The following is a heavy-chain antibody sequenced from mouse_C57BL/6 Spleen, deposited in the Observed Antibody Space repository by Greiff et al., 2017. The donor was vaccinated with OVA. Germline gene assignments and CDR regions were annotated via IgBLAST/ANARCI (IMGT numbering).Heavy chain of an antibody. Sequence: VNVVESGAELARPGASVKLSCKASGYTFTSYGISWVKQRTGQGLEWIGEIYPRSGNTYYNEKFKGKATLTADKSSSTAYMELRSLTSEDSAVDFCARVLTGTVDYWGQGTTLTVSS. CDR3: ARVLTGTVDY. V-gene: IGHV1-81*01. D-gene: IGHD4-1*01. CDR1: GYTFTSYG. CDR2: IYPRSGNT. J-gene: IGHJ2*01.